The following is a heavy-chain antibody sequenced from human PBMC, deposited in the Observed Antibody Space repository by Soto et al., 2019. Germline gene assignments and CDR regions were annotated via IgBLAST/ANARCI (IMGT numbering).Heavy chain of an antibody. CDR3: ARVSGNASNTYGMDV. J-gene: IGHJ6*02. CDR1: GGTFSSYA. Sequence: SVKVSCKASGGTFSSYAISWVRQAPGQGLEWMGGIIPIFGTANYAQKFQGRVTITADESTSTAYMELSSLRPEDTAVYYCARVSGNASNTYGMDVWGQGTTVTVSS. V-gene: IGHV1-69*13. CDR2: IIPIFGTA.